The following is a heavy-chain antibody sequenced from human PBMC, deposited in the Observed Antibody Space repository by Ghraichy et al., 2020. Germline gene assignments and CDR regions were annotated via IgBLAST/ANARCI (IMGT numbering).Heavy chain of an antibody. V-gene: IGHV3-48*01. D-gene: IGHD6-6*01. Sequence: GGSLRLSCEGSGFSFSDYSMIWVRLTPRKALEWVSYITGSSITIFYTDSVKGRFTISRDNAKNSLYLQMNSLRAEDTAVHYCARLPLPRRAAVGDWYFDLWGRGTLGTVSS. J-gene: IGHJ2*01. CDR2: ITGSSITI. CDR3: ARLPLPRRAAVGDWYFDL. CDR1: GFSFSDYS.